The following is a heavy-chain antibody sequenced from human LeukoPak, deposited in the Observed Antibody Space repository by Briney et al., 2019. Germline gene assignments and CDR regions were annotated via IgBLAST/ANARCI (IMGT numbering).Heavy chain of an antibody. J-gene: IGHJ4*02. V-gene: IGHV4-31*03. CDR3: AGDRFTAYYFDY. Sequence: PSETLSLTCTVSGGSISSGGYYWSWIRQHPGKGLEWIGYIYYSDSTYYNPSLKSRVTISVDTSKNQFSLKLSSVTAADTAVYYCAGDRFTAYYFDYWGQGTLVTVSS. CDR1: GGSISSGGYY. CDR2: IYYSDST. D-gene: IGHD2-21*02.